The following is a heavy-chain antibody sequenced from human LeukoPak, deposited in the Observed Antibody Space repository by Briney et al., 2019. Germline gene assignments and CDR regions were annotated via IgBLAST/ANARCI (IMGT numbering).Heavy chain of an antibody. V-gene: IGHV1-69*13. CDR1: GGTFSSYL. J-gene: IGHJ4*02. CDR3: ARDVVGAFGTKALDD. D-gene: IGHD1-26*01. Sequence: SVKVSCKASGGTFSSYLISWVRQAPGQGLEWMGGIIPIIGTPNYIQKFQDRLTITADESTTTAYMELSSLTSEDTAVYYCARDVVGAFGTKALDDWGQGTLVTVSA. CDR2: IIPIIGTP.